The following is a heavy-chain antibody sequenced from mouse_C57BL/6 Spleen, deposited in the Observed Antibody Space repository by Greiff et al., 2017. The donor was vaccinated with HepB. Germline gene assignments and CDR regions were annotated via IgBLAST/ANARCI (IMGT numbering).Heavy chain of an antibody. CDR3: ARHDYYGSSYNFDV. CDR1: GFTFSDYY. Sequence: EVHLVESGGGLVQPGGSLKLSCAASGFTFSDYYMYWVRQTPEKRLEWVAYISNGGGSTYYPDTVKGRFTISRDNAKNTLYLQMSRLKSEDTAMYYCARHDYYGSSYNFDVWGTGTTVTVSS. J-gene: IGHJ1*03. V-gene: IGHV5-12*01. D-gene: IGHD1-1*01. CDR2: ISNGGGST.